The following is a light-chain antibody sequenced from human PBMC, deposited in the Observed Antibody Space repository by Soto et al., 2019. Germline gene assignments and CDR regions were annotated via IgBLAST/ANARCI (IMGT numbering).Light chain of an antibody. V-gene: IGKV1-39*01. CDR3: LQSYITPQT. J-gene: IGKJ3*01. Sequence: DSPMTQYPSSLSASVGDIVTITCQASQSISSYLDWYHQKPGKAPKFLIYAASSLQSVVPLRFSGSGSGTDFTRTIRILQPEDFATYDCLQSYITPQTFGPGNKVDI. CDR1: QSISSY. CDR2: AAS.